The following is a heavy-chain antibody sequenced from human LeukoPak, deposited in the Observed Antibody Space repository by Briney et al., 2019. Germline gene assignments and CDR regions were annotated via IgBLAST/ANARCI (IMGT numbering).Heavy chain of an antibody. CDR1: GFTFSSDA. CDR3: AKGPQLYSGYHPDY. D-gene: IGHD5-12*01. CDR2: ITGSDDRT. Sequence: GESLKISCAASGFTFSSDAMTWVRQAPGEGLEWVSTITGSDDRTYYADSVKGRFTISRDYSKNTVHLQLNSLRAEDTAMYYCAKGPQLYSGYHPDYWGQGTLVTVSS. J-gene: IGHJ4*02. V-gene: IGHV3-23*01.